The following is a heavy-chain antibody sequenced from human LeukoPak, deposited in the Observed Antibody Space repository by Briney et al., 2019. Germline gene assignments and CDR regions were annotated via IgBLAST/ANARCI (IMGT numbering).Heavy chain of an antibody. CDR3: AKGHYYGSGSLDY. V-gene: IGHV3-23*01. Sequence: GGSLRLSCAASGFTFSSYAMSWVRQAPGKGLAWVSTISGGSGSTYCADSVKGRFTISRDNSKNTLYLQMNSLRAEDTAVYYCAKGHYYGSGSLDYWGQGTLVTVSS. CDR1: GFTFSSYA. CDR2: ISGGSGST. J-gene: IGHJ4*02. D-gene: IGHD3-10*01.